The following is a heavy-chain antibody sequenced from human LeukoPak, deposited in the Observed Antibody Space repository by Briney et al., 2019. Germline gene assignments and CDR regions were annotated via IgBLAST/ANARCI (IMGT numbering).Heavy chain of an antibody. J-gene: IGHJ4*02. Sequence: PGGSLRLSCAASGFTFSSYWMHWVRHAPGKGLVWVSRINSDGSSTNYADSVKGRFTISRDNAKNTLYLQMNSLRAEDTAVYYCVGATTYYFDYWGQGTLVTVSS. D-gene: IGHD1-26*01. CDR1: GFTFSSYW. CDR2: INSDGSST. CDR3: VGATTYYFDY. V-gene: IGHV3-74*01.